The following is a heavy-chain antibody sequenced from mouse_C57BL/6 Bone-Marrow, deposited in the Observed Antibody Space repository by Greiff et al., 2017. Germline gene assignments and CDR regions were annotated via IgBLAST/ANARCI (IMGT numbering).Heavy chain of an antibody. CDR1: GYAFTNYL. D-gene: IGHD1-1*01. Sequence: QVQLQQSGAELVRPGTSVKVSCKASGYAFTNYLIEWVKQRPGQGLEWIGVINPGSGGTNYNEKFKGKATLTADKSSSTAYMQLSSLTSEDSAVYFCARSTVVATGDAMDYWGQGTSVTVSS. CDR2: INPGSGGT. J-gene: IGHJ4*01. CDR3: ARSTVVATGDAMDY. V-gene: IGHV1-54*01.